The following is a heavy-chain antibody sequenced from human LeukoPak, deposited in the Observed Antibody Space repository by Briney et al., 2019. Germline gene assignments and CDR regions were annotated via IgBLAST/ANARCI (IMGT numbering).Heavy chain of an antibody. J-gene: IGHJ4*02. D-gene: IGHD3-10*01. CDR1: GFTFSTDW. CDR2: MNNDGSGT. Sequence: TGGSLRLSCAASGFTFSTDWTHWVRQAPGKGLEWVSFMNNDGSGTGYADSVKGRFTISRDNAKNTLYLQMNSLRAEDTAVYYCARDQGFRMDYWGQGTLVTVSS. CDR3: ARDQGFRMDY. V-gene: IGHV3-74*01.